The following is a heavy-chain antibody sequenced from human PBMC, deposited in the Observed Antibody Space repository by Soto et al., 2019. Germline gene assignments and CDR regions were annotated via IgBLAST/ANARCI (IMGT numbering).Heavy chain of an antibody. J-gene: IGHJ5*01. D-gene: IGHD6-25*01. CDR3: AREVGSDSLQPSHNWFGA. Sequence: QVQLVQSGAEVKKPGASVKVSCKASGYTFTDYHIHWVRQAPGQGLEFMGWINTNNGGAGSAQQFKGRVTVTRDTSITTVYMELSNLRYDDTAVYYCAREVGSDSLQPSHNWFGAWGQGTLITVSS. CDR1: GYTFTDYH. V-gene: IGHV1-2*02. CDR2: INTNNGGA.